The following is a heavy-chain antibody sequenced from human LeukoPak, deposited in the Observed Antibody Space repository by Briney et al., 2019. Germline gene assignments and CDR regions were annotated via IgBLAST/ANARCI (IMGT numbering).Heavy chain of an antibody. CDR1: GFTFNNYA. V-gene: IGHV3-23*01. J-gene: IGHJ4*02. D-gene: IGHD3-16*01. Sequence: GGSLRLSCAASGFTFNNYALTWVRQTPGKGLECVSAISGDGVSPYYVDSVRGRFTISRDNAKNSLYLQLNSLRAEDTAVYYCAKQRYGGEDYWGQGTLVTVSS. CDR3: AKQRYGGEDY. CDR2: ISGDGVSP.